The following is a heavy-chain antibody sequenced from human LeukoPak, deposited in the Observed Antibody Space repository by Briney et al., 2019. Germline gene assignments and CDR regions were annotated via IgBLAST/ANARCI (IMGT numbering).Heavy chain of an antibody. CDR2: ISGSGGST. V-gene: IGHV3-23*01. Sequence: GGSLRLSCAASGSTFSSYAMSWVRQAPGKGLEWVSAISGSGGSTYYADSVKGRFTISRDNSKNTLYLQMNSLRAEDTAVYYCARIVVVITTIYGMDVWGQGTTVTVSS. D-gene: IGHD3-22*01. J-gene: IGHJ6*02. CDR3: ARIVVVITTIYGMDV. CDR1: GSTFSSYA.